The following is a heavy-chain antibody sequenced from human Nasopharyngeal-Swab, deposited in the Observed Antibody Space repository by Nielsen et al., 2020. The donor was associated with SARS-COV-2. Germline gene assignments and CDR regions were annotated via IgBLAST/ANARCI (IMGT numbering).Heavy chain of an antibody. CDR2: ISGSGGST. CDR1: GFTFSNYW. Sequence: GESLKISCAASGFTFSNYWMSRVRQAPGKGLEWVSAISGSGGSTYYADSVKGRFTISRDNSKNTLYLQMNSLRAEDTAVYYCAKVVFSDYVWGSYRYPFDYWGQGTLVTVSS. CDR3: AKVVFSDYVWGSYRYPFDY. J-gene: IGHJ4*02. V-gene: IGHV3-23*01. D-gene: IGHD3-16*02.